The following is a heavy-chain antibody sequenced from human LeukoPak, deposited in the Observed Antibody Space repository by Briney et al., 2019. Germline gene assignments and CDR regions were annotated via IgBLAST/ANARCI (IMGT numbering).Heavy chain of an antibody. CDR2: IYTSGST. Sequence: SETLSLTCTVSGGSTSSYYWSWIRQPAGKGLEWIGRIYTSGSTNYNPSLKSRVTISVDKSKNQFSLKLSSVTAADSAVYYCARDCSSTSCYGGSRMNYYYYYMDVWGKGTTVTVSS. J-gene: IGHJ6*03. CDR1: GGSTSSYY. D-gene: IGHD2-2*01. CDR3: ARDCSSTSCYGGSRMNYYYYYMDV. V-gene: IGHV4-4*07.